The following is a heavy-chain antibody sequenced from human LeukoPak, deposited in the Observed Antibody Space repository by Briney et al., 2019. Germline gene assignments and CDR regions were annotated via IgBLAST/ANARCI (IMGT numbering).Heavy chain of an antibody. V-gene: IGHV3-23*01. CDR1: GFTFSNYA. Sequence: KSGGSLRLSCAASGFTFSNYAMSWVRQAPGEGLEWVSAITASGSSTYYADSVKGRFTISRDNSKNTLYLQMNSLRAEDTALYYCAKGDYSNRGYYYYYMDVWGKGTTVTVSS. D-gene: IGHD4-11*01. CDR3: AKGDYSNRGYYYYYMDV. J-gene: IGHJ6*03. CDR2: ITASGSST.